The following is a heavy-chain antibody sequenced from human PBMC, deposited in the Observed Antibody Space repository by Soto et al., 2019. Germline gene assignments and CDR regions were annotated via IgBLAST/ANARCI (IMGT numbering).Heavy chain of an antibody. Sequence: ASVKVSCKASGYTFTSYGISWVRQAPGQGLEWMGWISAYNGNTNYAQKLQGRVTMTTDPSTSTAYMELRSLRSDDAAVYYCASWGVRGYYYGMDVWGQGTTVTVSS. CDR2: ISAYNGNT. J-gene: IGHJ6*02. CDR3: ASWGVRGYYYGMDV. D-gene: IGHD3-16*01. CDR1: GYTFTSYG. V-gene: IGHV1-18*01.